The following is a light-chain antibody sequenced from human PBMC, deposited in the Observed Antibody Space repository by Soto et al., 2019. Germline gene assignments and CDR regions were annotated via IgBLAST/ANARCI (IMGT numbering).Light chain of an antibody. Sequence: EIVLTQSPATLSLSPGERATLSCRASQSVSSYLAWYQQKPGQAPRLLIYDASNRATGIPARFSGSGSGTDFTRTLSSLGPEDFAVYYCQQRSNWPPLFTFGPGTKVDIK. CDR3: QQRSNWPPLFT. J-gene: IGKJ3*01. CDR1: QSVSSY. CDR2: DAS. V-gene: IGKV3-11*01.